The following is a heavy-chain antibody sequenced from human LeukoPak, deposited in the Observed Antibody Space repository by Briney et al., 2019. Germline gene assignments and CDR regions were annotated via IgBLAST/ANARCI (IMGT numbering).Heavy chain of an antibody. J-gene: IGHJ4*02. Sequence: SETLSLTCTVFGGSISSYYWSWIRQPAGKGLEWIGRIYTSGSTNYNPSLKSRVTMSVDTSKNQFSLKLSSVTAADTAVYYCARDKYYYGSGSYPFDYWGQGTLVTVSS. CDR1: GGSISSYY. CDR2: IYTSGST. D-gene: IGHD3-10*01. V-gene: IGHV4-4*07. CDR3: ARDKYYYGSGSYPFDY.